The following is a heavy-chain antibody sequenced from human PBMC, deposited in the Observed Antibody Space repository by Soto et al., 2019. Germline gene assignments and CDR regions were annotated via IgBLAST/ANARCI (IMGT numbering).Heavy chain of an antibody. CDR2: INPNSGDT. CDR1: GYTFTGQY. CDR3: ARESSGITLYGMEV. Sequence: ASVKFSCKASGYTFTGQYMHWVRQAPGQGLEWMGWINPNSGDTNYAQKFQGRVTMTRDTSIGTAYMELSSLRSNDTAIYYCARESSGITLYGMEVWREGTKVTVSS. D-gene: IGHD1-7*01. V-gene: IGHV1-2*02. J-gene: IGHJ6*02.